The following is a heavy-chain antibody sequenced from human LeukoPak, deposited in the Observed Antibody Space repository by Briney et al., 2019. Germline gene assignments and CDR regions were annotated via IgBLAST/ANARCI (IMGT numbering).Heavy chain of an antibody. CDR1: GFTFSSYG. Sequence: PGGSLRLSCAASGFTFSSYGMHWVRQAPGKGLEWAAFIRYDGSNKYYADSVKGRFTISRDNSKNTLYLQMNSLRAEDTAVYYCANGGGEYSSSWYGDYFDYWGQGTLVTVSS. V-gene: IGHV3-30*02. CDR2: IRYDGSNK. CDR3: ANGGGEYSSSWYGDYFDY. J-gene: IGHJ4*02. D-gene: IGHD6-13*01.